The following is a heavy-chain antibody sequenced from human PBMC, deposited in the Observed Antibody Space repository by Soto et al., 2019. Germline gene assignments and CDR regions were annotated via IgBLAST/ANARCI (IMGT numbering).Heavy chain of an antibody. CDR1: GFIFSGYL. J-gene: IGHJ4*02. D-gene: IGHD3-22*01. V-gene: IGHV3-23*01. CDR2: ISGSGGST. Sequence: SLRLSCAASGFIFSGYLMSWVRQAPGKGLEWVSGISGSGGSTYYADSVKGRFTISRDNSKNTLYLQMNSLRAEDTAVYYCATSTSVQKYDYDTSGFPDYWGQGTLVTVSS. CDR3: ATSTSVQKYDYDTSGFPDY.